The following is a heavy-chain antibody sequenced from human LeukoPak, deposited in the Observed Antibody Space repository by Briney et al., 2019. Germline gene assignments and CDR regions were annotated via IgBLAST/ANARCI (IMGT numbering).Heavy chain of an antibody. V-gene: IGHV5-51*01. CDR1: GYSFTSYW. Sequence: GESLKISCKGSGYSFTSYWIGWVRQVRGKGMEWMGMIYPGDSDTRYSPSFQGQVTISADKSISTAYLQWSSLKASDTAMYYCARGDKVDGSWYGFDYWGQGTLVTVSS. CDR3: ARGDKVDGSWYGFDY. J-gene: IGHJ4*02. CDR2: IYPGDSDT. D-gene: IGHD6-13*01.